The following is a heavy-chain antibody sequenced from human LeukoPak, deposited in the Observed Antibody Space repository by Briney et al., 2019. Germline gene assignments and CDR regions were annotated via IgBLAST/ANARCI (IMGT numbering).Heavy chain of an antibody. CDR3: ARGGVPAAVGYWFDP. Sequence: ASVKVSCKASGGTFSSYTISWVRQAPGQGLEWMGRIIPILGIANYAQKFQGRVTFTADKSTSTAYMELSSLRSEDTAVYYCARGGVPAAVGYWFDPWGQGTLVTVSS. J-gene: IGHJ5*02. D-gene: IGHD2-2*01. CDR2: IIPILGIA. CDR1: GGTFSSYT. V-gene: IGHV1-69*02.